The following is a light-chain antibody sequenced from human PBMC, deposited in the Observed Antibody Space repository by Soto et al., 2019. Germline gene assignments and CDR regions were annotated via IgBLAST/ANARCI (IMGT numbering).Light chain of an antibody. J-gene: IGKJ1*01. CDR2: GAS. CDR1: QTVCNNY. CDR3: QHYCNSQWT. V-gene: IGKV3-20*01. Sequence: EIELTQSPGTLSLSPGERASLSCRASQTVCNNYLAWYQQRPGQAPRLLISGASTRATGIPDRISGSGSGTDFTLTIIRLEPEDFAVYYCQHYCNSQWTFGQGTKVEIK.